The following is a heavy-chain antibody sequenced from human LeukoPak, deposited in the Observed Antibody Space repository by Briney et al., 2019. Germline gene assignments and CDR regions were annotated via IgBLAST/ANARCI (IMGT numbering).Heavy chain of an antibody. V-gene: IGHV4-59*08. Sequence: SETLSLTCTVSGGSISDNYWSWIRQPPGKGMEWIGYAYYSGHTNYNSSLKSRVTMSLDTSKSQCSLRLSSVTAAYTAVYFCARHPFATPFDYWGPGTLVTVSS. CDR3: ARHPFATPFDY. CDR1: GGSISDNY. J-gene: IGHJ4*02. CDR2: AYYSGHT. D-gene: IGHD2-15*01.